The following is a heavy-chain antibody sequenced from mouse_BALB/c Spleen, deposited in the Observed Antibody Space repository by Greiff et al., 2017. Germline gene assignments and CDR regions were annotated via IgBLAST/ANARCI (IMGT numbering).Heavy chain of an antibody. J-gene: IGHJ4*01. CDR2: INPSTGYT. Sequence: VQLQESGAELAKPGASVKMSCKASGYTFTSYWMHWVKQRPGQGLEWIGYINPSTGYTEYNQKFKDKATLTADKSSSTAYMQLSSLTSEDSAVYYCARGGYYYAMDYWGQGTSVTVSS. D-gene: IGHD2-2*01. CDR3: ARGGYYYAMDY. CDR1: GYTFTSYW. V-gene: IGHV1-7*01.